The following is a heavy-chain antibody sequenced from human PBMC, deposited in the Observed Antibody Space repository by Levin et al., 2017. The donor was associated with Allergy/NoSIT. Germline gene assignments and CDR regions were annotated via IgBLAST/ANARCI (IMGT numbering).Heavy chain of an antibody. CDR2: VSNSGNT. J-gene: IGHJ3*02. CDR3: ARYGVYGQGTFDI. CDR1: GDSVSSHY. V-gene: IGHV4-59*02. Sequence: SETLSLTCTVSGDSVSSHYWNWIRQPPGKGLEWIGYVSNSGNTNFNPSLKSRVTMSVDTSKNQFSLKLSSVTAADTAVYYCARYGVYGQGTFDIWGQGTMVSVSS. D-gene: IGHD4-17*01.